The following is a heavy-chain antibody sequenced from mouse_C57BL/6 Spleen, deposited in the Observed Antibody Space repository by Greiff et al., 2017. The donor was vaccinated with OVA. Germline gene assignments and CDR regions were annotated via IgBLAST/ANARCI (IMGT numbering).Heavy chain of an antibody. CDR2: INPGSGGT. V-gene: IGHV1-54*01. J-gene: IGHJ2*01. Sequence: VQLQQSGAELVRPGTSVKVSCKASGYAFTNYLIEWVKQRPGQGLEWIGVINPGSGGTNYNEKFKGKATLTADKSSSTAYMQLSSLTSEDSAVCFSARSITTVVYLDYWGQGTTLTVSS. CDR3: ARSITTVVYLDY. CDR1: GYAFTNYL. D-gene: IGHD1-1*01.